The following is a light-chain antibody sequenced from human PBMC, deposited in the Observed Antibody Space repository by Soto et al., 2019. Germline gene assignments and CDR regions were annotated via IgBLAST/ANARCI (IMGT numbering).Light chain of an antibody. CDR3: QQRSNWPQWT. CDR2: DAS. J-gene: IGKJ1*01. V-gene: IGKV3-11*01. CDR1: QSVSSY. Sequence: EIVLTQSPATLSLSPGERATLSCRASQSVSSYLAWYKQKPGQAPRLLIYDASNRATGIPARFSGSGSGTDFTLTISSLEPEDFAVYYCQQRSNWPQWTFGQGTKV.